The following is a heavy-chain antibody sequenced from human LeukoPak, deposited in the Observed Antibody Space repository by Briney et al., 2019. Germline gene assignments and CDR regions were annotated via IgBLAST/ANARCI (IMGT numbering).Heavy chain of an antibody. V-gene: IGHV3-15*01. D-gene: IGHD3-10*01. Sequence: SGGSLRLSCAASGFTFSNAWMSWVRQAPGKGLEWVGRIKSKTDGGTTDYAAPVKGRFTISRDDSKNTLYLQMNSLKTEDTAVYYCTIDRLLWFGELFHDAFDIWGQGTMVTVSS. CDR3: TIDRLLWFGELFHDAFDI. J-gene: IGHJ3*02. CDR1: GFTFSNAW. CDR2: IKSKTDGGTT.